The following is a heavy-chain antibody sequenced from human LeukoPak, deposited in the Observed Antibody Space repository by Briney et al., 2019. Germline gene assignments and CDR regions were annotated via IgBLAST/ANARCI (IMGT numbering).Heavy chain of an antibody. J-gene: IGHJ6*03. V-gene: IGHV4-34*01. CDR1: GGSFSGYY. D-gene: IGHD3-16*01. CDR3: ARVKDPGGYYYYYYMDV. CDR2: INHSGST. Sequence: SETLSLTCAVYGGSFSGYYWSWIRQPPGKGLEWIGEINHSGSTNYNPSLKSRVTISVDTSKNQFSLKLSSVTAADTAMYYCARVKDPGGYYYYYYMDVWGKGTTVTVSS.